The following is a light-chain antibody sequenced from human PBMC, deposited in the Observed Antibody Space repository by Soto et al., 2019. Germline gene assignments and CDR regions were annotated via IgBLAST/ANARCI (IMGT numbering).Light chain of an antibody. CDR2: GAS. J-gene: IGKJ3*01. Sequence: EIVLTQSPATLSLSPGERATLSCRASQSVGSNLAWYQQKPGQAHRLLIFGASSRATGDPARFSGSGSGTEFTLTIKSLQSEDFAVYFCQQYDNLPLTFGPGTKVDIK. CDR1: QSVGSN. V-gene: IGKV3-15*01. CDR3: QQYDNLPLT.